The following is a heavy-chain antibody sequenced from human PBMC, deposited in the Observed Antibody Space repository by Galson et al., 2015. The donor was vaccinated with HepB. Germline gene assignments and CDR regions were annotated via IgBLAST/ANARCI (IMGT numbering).Heavy chain of an antibody. CDR3: ARESSGWYGLDYYYYGMDV. J-gene: IGHJ6*02. D-gene: IGHD6-19*01. CDR1: GFTFSSYS. Sequence: SLRLSCAASGFTFSSYSMNWVRQAPGKGLEWVSSISSSSSYIYYADSVKGRFTISRDNAKNSLYLQMNSLRAEDTAVYYCARESSGWYGLDYYYYGMDVWGQGTTVTVSS. V-gene: IGHV3-21*01. CDR2: ISSSSSYI.